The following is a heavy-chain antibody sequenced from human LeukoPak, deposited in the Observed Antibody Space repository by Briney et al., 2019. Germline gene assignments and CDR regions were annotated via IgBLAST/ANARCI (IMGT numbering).Heavy chain of an antibody. V-gene: IGHV6-1*01. D-gene: IGHD3-10*01. J-gene: IGHJ4*02. Sequence: WLGRTYYRSKWYNDYAVSVKSRITINPDTSKNQFSLQLNSVTPEDTAVYYCALMVQGVVRYWGQGTLVTVSS. CDR2: TYYRSKWYN. CDR3: ALMVQGVVRY.